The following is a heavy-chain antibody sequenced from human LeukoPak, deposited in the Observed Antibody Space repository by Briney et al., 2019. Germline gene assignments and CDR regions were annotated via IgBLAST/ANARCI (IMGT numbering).Heavy chain of an antibody. CDR1: GYTFASYG. V-gene: IGHV1-18*01. D-gene: IGHD3-9*01. J-gene: IGHJ3*02. CDR2: ISAYNGNT. Sequence: SVKVSCKASGYTFASYGISWVRQAPGQGLEWMGWISAYNGNTNYAQKLQGRVTMTTDTSTSTAYMELRSLRSDDTAVYYCAKAEQYYDILTGYYTLDAFDIWGQGTIVTVSS. CDR3: AKAEQYYDILTGYYTLDAFDI.